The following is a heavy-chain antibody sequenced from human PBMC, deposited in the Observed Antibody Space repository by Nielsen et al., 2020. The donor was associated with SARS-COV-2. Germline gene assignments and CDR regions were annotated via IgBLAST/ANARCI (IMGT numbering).Heavy chain of an antibody. CDR2: ISHDGSIQ. CDR3: ARDSGWELLFPYYMDV. V-gene: IGHV3-30-3*01. D-gene: IGHD1-26*01. Sequence: GESLKISCAASGFTFSSYTMHWVRQAPGKGLEWMAVISHDGSIQNYADSVKGRFTISRDNSKNTLYLQMNSLRAEDTAVYYCARDSGWELLFPYYMDVWGEGTTVTVSS. CDR1: GFTFSSYT. J-gene: IGHJ6*03.